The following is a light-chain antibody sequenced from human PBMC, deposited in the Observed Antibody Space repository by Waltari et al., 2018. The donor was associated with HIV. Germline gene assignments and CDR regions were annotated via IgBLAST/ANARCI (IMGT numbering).Light chain of an antibody. CDR2: AAS. CDR3: QQTKTFPLD. Sequence: DIQMTQSPSSVSASLGDRVTISCRASQNVSRWVAWYQQKPGKAPNLFIYAASSLHSGVPSIFSGSGSGTDFTLTIVGLQSEDSATYYCQQTKTFPLDFGRGTKLEI. J-gene: IGKJ2*01. V-gene: IGKV1-12*01. CDR1: QNVSRW.